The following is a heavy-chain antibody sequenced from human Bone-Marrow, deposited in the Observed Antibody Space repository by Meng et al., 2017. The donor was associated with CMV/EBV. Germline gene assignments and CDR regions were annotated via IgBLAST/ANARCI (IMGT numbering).Heavy chain of an antibody. V-gene: IGHV1-69*10. CDR1: GYTFTSYD. CDR2: IIPILETT. Sequence: SVKVSCKASGYTFTSYDINWVRQAPGQGLQWMGGIIPILETTKYAQKFQGRLTITADRSTNTAFMELRGLRSDDTAVYYCARDQGGYDRASYGMDVWGQGPTVTVYS. D-gene: IGHD5-12*01. J-gene: IGHJ6*02. CDR3: ARDQGGYDRASYGMDV.